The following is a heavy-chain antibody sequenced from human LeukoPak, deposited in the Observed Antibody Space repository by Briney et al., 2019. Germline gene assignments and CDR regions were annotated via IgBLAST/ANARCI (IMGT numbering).Heavy chain of an antibody. CDR1: GFTFSSYA. Sequence: GGSLRLSCAASGFTFSSYAMSWVRQAPGKGLEWVSGISGSGGSTYYADSVKGRFTISRDNSKNTLYLQMNSLRAEDTAVYYCADAIAAQDAFDIWGQGTMVTVSS. J-gene: IGHJ3*02. V-gene: IGHV3-23*01. CDR2: ISGSGGST. CDR3: ADAIAAQDAFDI. D-gene: IGHD6-6*01.